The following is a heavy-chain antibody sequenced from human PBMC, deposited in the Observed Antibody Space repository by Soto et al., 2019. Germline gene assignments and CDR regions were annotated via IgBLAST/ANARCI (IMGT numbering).Heavy chain of an antibody. V-gene: IGHV3-30*18. D-gene: IGHD1-26*01. Sequence: QVQLVESGGGVVQPGRSLRLSCAASGFTCSSYGMHWVRQAPGKGLEWVAVISYDGSKKYYADSVKGRFTISRDNSKNTLYLQMNSLRAEDTAVYYCAKDIGKWELRTYYYYGMDVWGQGTTVTVSS. J-gene: IGHJ6*02. CDR1: GFTCSSYG. CDR3: AKDIGKWELRTYYYYGMDV. CDR2: ISYDGSKK.